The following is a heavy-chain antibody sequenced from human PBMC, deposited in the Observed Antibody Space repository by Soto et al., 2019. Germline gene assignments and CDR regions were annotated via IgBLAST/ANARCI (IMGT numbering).Heavy chain of an antibody. CDR1: GGSISSSSYY. CDR2: IYYSGSA. Sequence: PSETLSLTCTVSGGSISSSSYYWGWIRQPPGKGLEWIGSIYYSGSAYYNPSLKSRVTISVDTSNNQFSLKLSSVTAADTSVYYCARFIIVGSSGYEYYFDYWGQGTLVTVSS. D-gene: IGHD3-22*01. V-gene: IGHV4-39*01. J-gene: IGHJ4*02. CDR3: ARFIIVGSSGYEYYFDY.